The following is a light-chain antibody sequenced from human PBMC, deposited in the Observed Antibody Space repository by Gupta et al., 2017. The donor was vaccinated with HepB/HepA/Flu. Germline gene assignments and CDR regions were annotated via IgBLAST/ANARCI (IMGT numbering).Light chain of an antibody. CDR2: GAS. J-gene: IGKJ4*01. Sequence: EIVMTQTPANLSVSPGERATLSCRASQSVSSNLAWYQHKPGQAPRRLIYGASTRATGSPARCSGSGSGAEFTLTISSLQSEDFSVYYCQQYNNCPPLTFGGGTKLEIK. CDR1: QSVSSN. CDR3: QQYNNCPPLT. V-gene: IGKV3-15*01.